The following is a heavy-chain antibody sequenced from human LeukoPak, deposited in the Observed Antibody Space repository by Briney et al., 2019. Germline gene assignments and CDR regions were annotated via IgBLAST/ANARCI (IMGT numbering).Heavy chain of an antibody. Sequence: SETLSLTCTVSGGSISSGGYYWSWIRQHPGKGLEWIGYIYYSGSTYYNPSLESRVTISVDTSKNQFSLKLSSVTAADTAVYYCARSSGSPEVFDYWGQGTLVTVSS. CDR2: IYYSGST. J-gene: IGHJ4*02. CDR3: ARSSGSPEVFDY. V-gene: IGHV4-31*03. CDR1: GGSISSGGYY. D-gene: IGHD1-26*01.